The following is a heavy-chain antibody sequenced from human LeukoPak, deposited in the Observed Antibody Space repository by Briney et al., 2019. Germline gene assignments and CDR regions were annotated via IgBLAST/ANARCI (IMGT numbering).Heavy chain of an antibody. D-gene: IGHD1-14*01. CDR1: GLPFSTLG. CDR3: VSPVFINF. J-gene: IGHJ4*01. CDR2: IGSDGDGT. Sequence: GGSLRLSCSASGLPFSTLGMHWVRQAPGKGLEHVSTIGSDGDGTYYADSVKDGFIISRDNSKNAVYLQMSSLRPEDTAVYYCVSPVFINFWGQGTLVTVSS. V-gene: IGHV3-64D*06.